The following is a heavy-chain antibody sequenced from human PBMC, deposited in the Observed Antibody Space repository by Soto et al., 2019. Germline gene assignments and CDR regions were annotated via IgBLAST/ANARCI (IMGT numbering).Heavy chain of an antibody. J-gene: IGHJ4*02. CDR1: GFTFSSYG. Sequence: QVQLVESGGGVVQPGRSLRLSCAASGFTFSSYGMHWVRQAPGKGLEWVAVIWYDGSNKYYADSVKGRFTISRDISKNTLYLQMNSLRAEDTAVYYCASVVVSDFDYWGQGTLVTVSS. CDR2: IWYDGSNK. D-gene: IGHD2-21*01. CDR3: ASVVVSDFDY. V-gene: IGHV3-33*01.